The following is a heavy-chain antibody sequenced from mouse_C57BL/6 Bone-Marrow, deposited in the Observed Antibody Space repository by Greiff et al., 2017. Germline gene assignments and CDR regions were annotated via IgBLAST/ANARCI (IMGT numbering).Heavy chain of an antibody. V-gene: IGHV5-6*01. Sequence: EVKVVESGGDLVKPGGSLKLSCAASGFTFSSYGMSWVRQTPDKRLEWVATISSGGSYTYYPDSVKGLFTISRDNAKNTLYLHMSRLESEDTAMYYCARQDYGGQGTTLTVSA. CDR1: GFTFSSYG. J-gene: IGHJ2*01. CDR3: ARQDY. CDR2: ISSGGSYT.